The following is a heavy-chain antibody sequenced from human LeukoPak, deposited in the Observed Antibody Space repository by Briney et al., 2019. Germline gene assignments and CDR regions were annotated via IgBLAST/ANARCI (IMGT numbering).Heavy chain of an antibody. J-gene: IGHJ4*02. V-gene: IGHV3-21*01. CDR3: AREYLRGYSYGYDDY. CDR2: ISSSGNYI. Sequence: PGGSLRLSCAASGFTFSSYSINWVRQAPGKGLEWVSSISSSGNYIYYADSVKGRFTISRDNAKNSPYLQMNSLRAEDTAVYYCAREYLRGYSYGYDDYWGQGTVVTVSS. CDR1: GFTFSSYS. D-gene: IGHD5-18*01.